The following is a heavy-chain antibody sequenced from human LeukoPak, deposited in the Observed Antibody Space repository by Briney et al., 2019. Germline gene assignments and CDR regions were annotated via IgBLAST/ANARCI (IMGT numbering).Heavy chain of an antibody. Sequence: SETLSLTCTVSGGSISSYYWSWIRQPPGKGLEWIVRIYTSGSTNYNPSLKSRVTMSVDTSKNQFSLKLSSVTSADTAADSCSRAPSVGELPGGTFXYXXQGTXXTVS. J-gene: IGHJ4*02. CDR3: SRAPSVGELPGGTFXY. CDR2: IYTSGST. V-gene: IGHV4-4*07. D-gene: IGHD3-10*01. CDR1: GGSISSYY.